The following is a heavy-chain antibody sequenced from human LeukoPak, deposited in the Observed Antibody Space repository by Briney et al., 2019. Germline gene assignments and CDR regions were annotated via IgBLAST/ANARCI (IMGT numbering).Heavy chain of an antibody. CDR1: GYTFTSYD. CDR3: ARGRPLNRVITPMDV. V-gene: IGHV1-8*01. CDR2: MNPNSGNT. J-gene: IGHJ6*03. D-gene: IGHD3-22*01. Sequence: GASVTVSFKASGYTFTSYDINWVRQAAGQGLEWMGWMNPNSGNTGYAQKFQGRVTMTRNTSISTAYIELSSLRSEDTAVYYCARGRPLNRVITPMDVWGKGTTVTVSS.